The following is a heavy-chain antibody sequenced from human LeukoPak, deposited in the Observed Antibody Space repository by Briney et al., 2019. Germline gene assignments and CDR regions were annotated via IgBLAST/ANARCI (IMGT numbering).Heavy chain of an antibody. J-gene: IGHJ4*02. V-gene: IGHV3-64*01. CDR3: ARDKYYDSSGYYFYFDY. CDR1: GYTFTSYG. CDR2: ISSNGGST. Sequence: SCKASGYTFTSYGISWVRQAPGKGLEYVSAISSNGGSTYYANSVKGRFTISRDNSKNTLYLQMGSLRAEDMAVYYCARDKYYDSSGYYFYFDYWGQGTLVTVSS. D-gene: IGHD3-22*01.